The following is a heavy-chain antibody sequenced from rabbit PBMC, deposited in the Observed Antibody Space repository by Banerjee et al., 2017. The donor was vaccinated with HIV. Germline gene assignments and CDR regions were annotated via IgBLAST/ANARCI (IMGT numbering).Heavy chain of an antibody. CDR1: GFSFSSTYW. V-gene: IGHV1S40*01. CDR2: TSIVSDNI. J-gene: IGHJ6*01. D-gene: IGHD6-1*01. Sequence: QSLEESGGDLVKPGASLTLTCTASGFSFSSTYWMCWVRQAPGKGLEWIGCTSIVSDNIGCASWAKGRFTISKTSSTTVTLQMTSLTAADTATYFCARRLVDADAMWGPGTLVTVS. CDR3: ARRLVDADAM.